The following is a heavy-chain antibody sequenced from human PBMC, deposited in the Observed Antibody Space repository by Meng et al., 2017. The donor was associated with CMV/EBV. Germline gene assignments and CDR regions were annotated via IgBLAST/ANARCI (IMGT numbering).Heavy chain of an antibody. CDR2: IRSKSYGGTT. V-gene: IGHV3-49*04. Sequence: GESLKISCTVSGFTFGDYAMTWVRQAPGKGLEWVGFIRSKSYGGTTEYAASVKGRFTISRDDYKSIAYLQMNSLKIEDTAVYYCTRTSQHFDFWSGYWMDVWGQGTTVTVSS. CDR1: GFTFGDYA. J-gene: IGHJ6*02. D-gene: IGHD3-3*01. CDR3: TRTSQHFDFWSGYWMDV.